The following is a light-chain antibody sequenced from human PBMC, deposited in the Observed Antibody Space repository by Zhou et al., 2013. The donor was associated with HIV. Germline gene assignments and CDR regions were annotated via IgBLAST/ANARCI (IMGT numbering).Light chain of an antibody. CDR3: QQYGSSPT. CDR2: GAS. J-gene: IGKJ3*01. Sequence: EIVLTQSPGTLSLSPGEGATLSCRASQSVGANYLAWYQQKPGQAPRLLIYGASSRVTGIPDRFSGSGSGTDFTLTITRLEPEDFAVYYCQQYGSSPTFGPGTKVDIK. V-gene: IGKV3-20*01. CDR1: QSVGANY.